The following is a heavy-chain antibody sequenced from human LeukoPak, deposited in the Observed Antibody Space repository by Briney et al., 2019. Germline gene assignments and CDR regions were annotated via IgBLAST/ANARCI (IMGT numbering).Heavy chain of an antibody. CDR3: AAPSDSRNFFNY. V-gene: IGHV3-21*01. Sequence: PGGPLRLSCAASRFTFTNYAMNWVRQAPGRGLEWVSSISSNSDYIYYADSVKGRFTISRDNAKNSLYLQMDSLRADDTAVYYCAAPSDSRNFFNYWGQGTLVTVSS. CDR2: ISSNSDYI. J-gene: IGHJ4*02. CDR1: RFTFTNYA.